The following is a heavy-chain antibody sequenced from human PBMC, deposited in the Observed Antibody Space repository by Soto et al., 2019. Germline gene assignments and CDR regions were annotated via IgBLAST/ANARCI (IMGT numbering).Heavy chain of an antibody. CDR1: GGTFTGYY. D-gene: IGHD3-10*01. J-gene: IGHJ6*02. Sequence: ASVKVSCKASGGTFTGYYMHWVRQAPGQGLEWMGWINPNSGGTNYAQKFQGWVTMTRDTSISTAYMELSRLRSDDTAVYYCASGVGGFGDFYGMDVWGQGTTVTVSS. CDR3: ASGVGGFGDFYGMDV. V-gene: IGHV1-2*04. CDR2: INPNSGGT.